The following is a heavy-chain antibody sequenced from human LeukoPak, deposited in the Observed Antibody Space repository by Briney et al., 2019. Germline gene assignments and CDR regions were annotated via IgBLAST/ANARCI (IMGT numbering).Heavy chain of an antibody. V-gene: IGHV4-34*01. CDR1: GGSFSGYY. CDR3: AREGAVFWSGYYTLDWYFDL. J-gene: IGHJ2*01. D-gene: IGHD3-3*01. Sequence: SETLSLTCAVYGGSFSGYYWSWIRQPPGKGLEWIGEINHSGSTNYNPSLKSRVTISADTSKNQFSLKLSSVTAADTAVYYCAREGAVFWSGYYTLDWYFDLWGRGTLVTVSS. CDR2: INHSGST.